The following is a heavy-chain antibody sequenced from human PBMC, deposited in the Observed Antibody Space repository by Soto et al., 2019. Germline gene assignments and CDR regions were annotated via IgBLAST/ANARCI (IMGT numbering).Heavy chain of an antibody. V-gene: IGHV3-23*01. J-gene: IGHJ5*02. CDR1: GFTFSSYA. Sequence: EVQLLESGGGLVQPGGSLRLSCAASGFTFSSYAMSWVRQAPGKGLEWVSAISGSGGSTYYADSVKGRFTISRDNSKNTLYLQMNSVRAEDTAVYYCAKPHVIAAAGGDWFDPWGQGTLVTVSS. CDR2: ISGSGGST. D-gene: IGHD6-13*01. CDR3: AKPHVIAAAGGDWFDP.